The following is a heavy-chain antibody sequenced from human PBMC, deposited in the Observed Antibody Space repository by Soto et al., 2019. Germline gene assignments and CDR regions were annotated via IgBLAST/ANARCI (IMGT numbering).Heavy chain of an antibody. J-gene: IGHJ6*02. Sequence: GGSLRLSCAASGFTFSSYAMHWVRQAPGKGLEWVAVISYDGSNKYYADSVKGRFTISRDNSKNTLYLQMNSLRAEDTAVYYSARVGIRIFGVVILDYYYGMDDWGQGTTVTASS. CDR2: ISYDGSNK. V-gene: IGHV3-30-3*01. D-gene: IGHD3-3*01. CDR3: ARVGIRIFGVVILDYYYGMDD. CDR1: GFTFSSYA.